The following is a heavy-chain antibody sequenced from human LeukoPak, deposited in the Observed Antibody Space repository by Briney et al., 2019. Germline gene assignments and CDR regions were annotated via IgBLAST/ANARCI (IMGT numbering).Heavy chain of an antibody. D-gene: IGHD3-10*01. V-gene: IGHV4-59*08. Sequence: SETLSLTCTVSGGSISSYYWSWIRQPPGKGLEWIGYIYYSGSTNYNPSLKSRVTISVDTSKNQFSLKLSSVTAVDTAVYYCARFFRGPYPRWYFDLWGRGTLVTVSS. CDR3: ARFFRGPYPRWYFDL. J-gene: IGHJ2*01. CDR2: IYYSGST. CDR1: GGSISSYY.